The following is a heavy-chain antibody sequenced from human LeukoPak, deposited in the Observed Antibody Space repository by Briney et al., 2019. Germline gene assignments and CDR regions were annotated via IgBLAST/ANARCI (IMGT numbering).Heavy chain of an antibody. D-gene: IGHD1-26*01. Sequence: SVKVSCKASGGTFSSYTISWVRQAPGQGLEWMGRIIPILGIANYAQKFQGRVTITADKSTSTAYMELSSLRSEDTAVYYCARGSGSYLGGGANYWGQGTLVTVSS. J-gene: IGHJ4*02. CDR1: GGTFSSYT. CDR3: ARGSGSYLGGGANY. CDR2: IIPILGIA. V-gene: IGHV1-69*02.